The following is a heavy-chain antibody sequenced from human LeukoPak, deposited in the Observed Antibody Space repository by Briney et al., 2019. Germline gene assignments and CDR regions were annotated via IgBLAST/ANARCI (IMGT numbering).Heavy chain of an antibody. D-gene: IGHD6-19*01. CDR1: GFTFDNYA. J-gene: IGHJ4*02. V-gene: IGHV3-9*01. CDR2: ISWNSGSI. Sequence: GGSLRLSCAASGFTFDNYAMHWVRQAPGKGLEWVSGISWNSGSIGYADSVKGRFTLSRDNTKNSLYLQMNSLRIEDTALYYCAKDFRRQQWLILDYWGQGSLVTVSS. CDR3: AKDFRRQQWLILDY.